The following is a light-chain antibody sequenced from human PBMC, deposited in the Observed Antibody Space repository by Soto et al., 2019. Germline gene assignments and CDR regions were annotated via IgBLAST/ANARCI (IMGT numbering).Light chain of an antibody. J-gene: IGKJ1*01. CDR1: QSVRSDY. CDR3: QQYGSSPRT. Sequence: EIVLTHSPCTLSLSPGSRPTLCCRASQSVRSDYLAWYQQKPGQAPRLHTYGASTRATGIPDRFTGSGPGTDFTLTISRLEPEDFAVYYCQQYGSSPRTFGQGAKV. V-gene: IGKV3-20*01. CDR2: GAS.